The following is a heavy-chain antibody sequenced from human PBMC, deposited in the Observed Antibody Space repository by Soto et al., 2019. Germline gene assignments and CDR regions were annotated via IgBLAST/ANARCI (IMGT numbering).Heavy chain of an antibody. CDR1: GGSISSYY. Sequence: QVQLQESGPGLVKPSETLSLTCTVSGGSISSYYWCWIRQPPGKGLEWIGYIYYSGSTNYNPTLKSRVTVSVDTATNPFSLKLSSVTAADTGVYCCARGDPVLWFGEKGYYGMDVWGQGTTVTVSS. D-gene: IGHD3-10*01. J-gene: IGHJ6*02. V-gene: IGHV4-59*01. CDR3: ARGDPVLWFGEKGYYGMDV. CDR2: IYYSGST.